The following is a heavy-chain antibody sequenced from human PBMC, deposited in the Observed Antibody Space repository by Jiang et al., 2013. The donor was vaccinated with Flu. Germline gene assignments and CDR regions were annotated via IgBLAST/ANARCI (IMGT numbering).Heavy chain of an antibody. CDR3: ARAGAWGTFDY. J-gene: IGHJ4*02. Sequence: VQLLESGGGVVQPGRSLRLSCAASGFTFSSYAMHWVRQAPGKGLEWVAVISYDGSNKYYADSVKGRFTISRDNSKNTLYLQMNSLRAEDTAVYYCARAGAWGTFDYVGPGNPGFTVSS. D-gene: IGHD7-27*01. V-gene: IGHV3-30-3*01. CDR1: GFTFSSYA. CDR2: ISYDGSNK.